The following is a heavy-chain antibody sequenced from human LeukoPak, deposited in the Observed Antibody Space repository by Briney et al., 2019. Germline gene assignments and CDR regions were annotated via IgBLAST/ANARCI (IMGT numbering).Heavy chain of an antibody. D-gene: IGHD1-1*01. Sequence: GGSLRLSCAASGFTFSSYSMNWVRQAPGKGLEWVSSISSSSSYIYYADSVKGRFTISRDNAKNSLYLQMNSLGAEDTAVYYCAIVERRSPIDYWGQGTLVTVSS. J-gene: IGHJ4*02. V-gene: IGHV3-21*01. CDR1: GFTFSSYS. CDR3: AIVERRSPIDY. CDR2: ISSSSSYI.